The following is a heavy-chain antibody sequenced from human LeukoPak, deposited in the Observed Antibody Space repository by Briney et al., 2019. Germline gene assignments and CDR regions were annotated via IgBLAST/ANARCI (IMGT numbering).Heavy chain of an antibody. CDR2: INHSGST. J-gene: IGHJ3*02. CDR3: ARGDRIKKAFDI. D-gene: IGHD3-10*01. V-gene: IGHV4-34*01. Sequence: PSETLSLTCAVYGGSFSGYYWSWIRQPPGKGLEWIGEINHSGSTNYNPPLKSRVTISVDTSKNQFSLKLSSVTAADTAVYYCARGDRIKKAFDIWGQGTMVTVSS. CDR1: GGSFSGYY.